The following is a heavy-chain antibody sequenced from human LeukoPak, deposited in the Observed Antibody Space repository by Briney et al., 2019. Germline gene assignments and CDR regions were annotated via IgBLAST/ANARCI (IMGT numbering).Heavy chain of an antibody. CDR2: INPSGGAT. Sequence: AAVKVSCKASGYTFTSYYIRWVRQAPGQGLEWMGTINPSGGATNYAQKFQDRVTMTRDMSTSTVFMELSSLRSEDTAPYYCARVHHYFDIAFDYWGQGTLVTVSS. V-gene: IGHV1-46*01. D-gene: IGHD3-22*01. CDR1: GYTFTSYY. J-gene: IGHJ4*02. CDR3: ARVHHYFDIAFDY.